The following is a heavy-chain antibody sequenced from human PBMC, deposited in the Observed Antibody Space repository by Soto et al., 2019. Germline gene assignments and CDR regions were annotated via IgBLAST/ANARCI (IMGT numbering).Heavy chain of an antibody. CDR1: GFTFSDYY. CDR3: ARDQRPRLDMDYYDSSGYSHAFDI. V-gene: IGHV3-11*01. CDR2: ISSSGSTI. Sequence: GGSLRLSCAASGFTFSDYYMSWIRQAPGKGLEWVSYISSSGSTIYYADSVKGRFTISRDNAKNSLYLQMNSLRAEDTAVYYCARDQRPRLDMDYYDSSGYSHAFDIWGQGTMVTVSS. J-gene: IGHJ3*02. D-gene: IGHD3-22*01.